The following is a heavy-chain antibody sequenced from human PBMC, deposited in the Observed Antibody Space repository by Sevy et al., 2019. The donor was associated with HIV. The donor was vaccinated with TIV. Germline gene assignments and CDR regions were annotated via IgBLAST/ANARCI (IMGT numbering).Heavy chain of an antibody. Sequence: GGSLRLSCAASGFTFTRYWMSWVRQAPGKGLEWVANINEDGSEKYDVESGKGRFTISRDNARKSLHLQMNSLRAEDTAIYYCARDVAAGDFWGQGTLVTVSS. V-gene: IGHV3-7*01. CDR3: ARDVAAGDF. CDR2: INEDGSEK. D-gene: IGHD2-21*01. CDR1: GFTFTRYW. J-gene: IGHJ4*02.